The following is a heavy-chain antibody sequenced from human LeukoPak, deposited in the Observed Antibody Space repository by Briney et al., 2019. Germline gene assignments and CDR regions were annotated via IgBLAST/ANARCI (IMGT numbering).Heavy chain of an antibody. D-gene: IGHD1-14*01. J-gene: IGHJ6*02. Sequence: GGSLRLSCAASGFTFSSYAMHWVRQAPGKGLEYVSAISSNGGSTYYANSVKGRFTISRDNSKNTLYLQMGSLRAEDTAVYYCAKTSFSGNGMDVWGQGTTVTVSS. CDR3: AKTSFSGNGMDV. V-gene: IGHV3-64*01. CDR2: ISSNGGST. CDR1: GFTFSSYA.